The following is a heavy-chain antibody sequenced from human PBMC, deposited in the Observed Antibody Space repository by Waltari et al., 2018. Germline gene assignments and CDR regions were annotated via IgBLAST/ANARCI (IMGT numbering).Heavy chain of an antibody. D-gene: IGHD2-15*01. CDR3: ARDRGRGLYLDT. Sequence: QLQLQESGPGLVKPSGTLSLTCAVSGDSVSSPYWWSWVRQSPQKRLEWIGQVHGSGRTNYNPSFASRITVSLDTSNNLFALKVTSATAADTAVYYCARDRGRGLYLDTWGPGTLVTVSP. V-gene: IGHV4-4*02. CDR2: VHGSGRT. J-gene: IGHJ5*02. CDR1: GDSVSSPYW.